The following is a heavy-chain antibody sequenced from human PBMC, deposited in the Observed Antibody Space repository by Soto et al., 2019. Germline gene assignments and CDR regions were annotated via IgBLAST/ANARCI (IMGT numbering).Heavy chain of an antibody. Sequence: QVQLVQSGAEVKKPGASVKVSCKASGYTFTGYYMHWVRQAPGQGLEWMGWINPNSGGTNNAQKFQGWVTMTRDTSISTAYMELSRLRSDDTAVYYCARGYSSSFEAWFDPWGQGTLVTVSS. CDR1: GYTFTGYY. V-gene: IGHV1-2*04. CDR2: INPNSGGT. D-gene: IGHD6-13*01. CDR3: ARGYSSSFEAWFDP. J-gene: IGHJ5*02.